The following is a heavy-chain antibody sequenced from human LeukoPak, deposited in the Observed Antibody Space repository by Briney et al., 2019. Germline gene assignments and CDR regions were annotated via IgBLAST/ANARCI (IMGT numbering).Heavy chain of an antibody. D-gene: IGHD6-13*01. V-gene: IGHV6-1*01. CDR3: ARSPPWYGWFDP. CDR2: TYYRSKWYN. J-gene: IGHJ5*02. Sequence: SQTLSLTCAISGDSVSSNSAAWNWLRQSPSRGLEWLGSTYYRSKWYNDYAVSVKSRITINPDTSKNQFSLQLNSVTPEDTAVYYCARSPPWYGWFDPWGQGTLVTVSS. CDR1: GDSVSSNSAA.